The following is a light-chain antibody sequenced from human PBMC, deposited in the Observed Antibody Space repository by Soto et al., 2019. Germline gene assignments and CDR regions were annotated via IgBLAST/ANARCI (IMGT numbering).Light chain of an antibody. V-gene: IGKV3-20*01. J-gene: IGKJ2*01. Sequence: EIVLTQSPGTLSLSPGESATLSCRASQSLNSNFLAWYQQKPGQAPSLLVYAASSRATGIPDRFSGSASGTVFTLTISRLEPEDFAVYYCQQYDTSPPRYTFGQGTKLEMK. CDR1: QSLNSNF. CDR2: AAS. CDR3: QQYDTSPPRYT.